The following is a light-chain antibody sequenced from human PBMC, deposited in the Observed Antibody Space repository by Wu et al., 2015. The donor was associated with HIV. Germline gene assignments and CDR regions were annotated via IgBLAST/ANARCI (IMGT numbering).Light chain of an antibody. Sequence: EIVMTQSPATLSVSPGERATLSCRASQSVSSNLAWFQQKPGQAPRLLIYGASTRATGIPARFSGSGSGTEFTLTISSLQSEDFAVYYCQQYNNWPPFTFGPGTKWISN. V-gene: IGKV3-15*01. CDR3: QQYNNWPPFT. CDR1: QSVSSN. J-gene: IGKJ3*01. CDR2: GAS.